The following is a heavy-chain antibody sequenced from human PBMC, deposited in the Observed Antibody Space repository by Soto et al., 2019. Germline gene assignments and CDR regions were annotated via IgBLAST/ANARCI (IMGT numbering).Heavy chain of an antibody. CDR2: IWYDGSNQ. D-gene: IGHD1-26*01. CDR1: GFAFSSKG. V-gene: IGHV3-33*01. Sequence: PGGSLRLSCAASGFAFSSKGMHWVRQAPGKGLEWVAIIWYDGSNQYYADSVKGRFTVSRDNSKNTLYLQMNSLRGEDTAVYFCARWNLVGPTIDAFDIWGQGTMVTVSS. J-gene: IGHJ3*02. CDR3: ARWNLVGPTIDAFDI.